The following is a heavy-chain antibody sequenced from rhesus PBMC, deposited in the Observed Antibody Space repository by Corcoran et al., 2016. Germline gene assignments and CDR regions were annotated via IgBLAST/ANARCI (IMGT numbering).Heavy chain of an antibody. CDR3: ARESVGTFGY. CDR1: GSTFSSYG. D-gene: IGHD5-24*01. J-gene: IGHJ4*01. V-gene: IGHV3-54*02. Sequence: EVQLVESGGGLVQPGASLRLSCAVSGSTFSSYGMHWVRQSPGKGLEWLAVISDDGSKKYYADFVKDRFNNSRDKSQSMVYLQMNNLYLEDTAVYYGARESVGTFGYGGQGVLVTVSS. CDR2: ISDDGSKK.